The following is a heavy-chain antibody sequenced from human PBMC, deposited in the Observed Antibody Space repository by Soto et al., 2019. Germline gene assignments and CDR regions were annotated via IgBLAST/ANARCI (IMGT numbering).Heavy chain of an antibody. CDR2: INPNSGGT. J-gene: IGHJ3*02. CDR1: GYTFTGYY. Sequence: ASVKVSCKASGYTFTGYYMHWVRQAPGQGLEWMGWINPNSGGTNYAQKFQGWVTMTRDTSISTAYMELSRLRSDDTAVYYCARGRYYCRSGGAFDIWGQGTMVTVSS. CDR3: ARGRYYCRSGGAFDI. D-gene: IGHD3-10*01. V-gene: IGHV1-2*04.